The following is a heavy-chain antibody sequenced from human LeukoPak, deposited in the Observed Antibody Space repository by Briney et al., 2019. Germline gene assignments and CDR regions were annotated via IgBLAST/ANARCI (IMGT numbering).Heavy chain of an antibody. CDR2: IRSKAYGGTT. D-gene: IGHD1-26*01. Sequence: PGRSLRLSCTASGFTFGDYAMSWFRQAPGKGLEWVGFIRSKAYGGTTEYAASVKGRFTISRDDSKSIAYLQMNSLKTKDTAVYYCTRDLVTGRTVYWGQGTLVTVSS. CDR3: TRDLVTGRTVY. J-gene: IGHJ4*02. CDR1: GFTFGDYA. V-gene: IGHV3-49*03.